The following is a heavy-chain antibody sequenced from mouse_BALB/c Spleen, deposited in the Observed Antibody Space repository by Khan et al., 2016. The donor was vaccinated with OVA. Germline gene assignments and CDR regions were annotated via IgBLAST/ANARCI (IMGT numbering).Heavy chain of an antibody. CDR1: GYAFTSYS. J-gene: IGHJ3*01. Sequence: VQLQQSGPELVKPGASVKVSCKASGYAFTSYSMYWVNQSHGKSLEWIGYIDPYNGGTSYNQKFKGKVTLTVDKSSTTAYMHLNSLTSEDSAVYYCIIGGYGGFAYWSQGTLVTVSA. CDR3: IIGGYGGFAY. V-gene: IGHV1S135*01. D-gene: IGHD1-1*01. CDR2: IDPYNGGT.